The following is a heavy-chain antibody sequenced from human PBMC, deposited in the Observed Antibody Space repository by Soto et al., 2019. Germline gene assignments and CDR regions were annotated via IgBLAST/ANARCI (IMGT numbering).Heavy chain of an antibody. CDR3: AKDGVGYYDSSGYLDY. Sequence: QVQLVESGGGVVQPGRSLRLSCAASGFTFSSYGMHWVRQAPGKGLEWVAVISYDGSNKYYADSVKGRFTISRDNSKNTLDLQRNSLRAEDTAVYYCAKDGVGYYDSSGYLDYWGQGTLVTVSS. CDR1: GFTFSSYG. D-gene: IGHD3-22*01. V-gene: IGHV3-30*18. CDR2: ISYDGSNK. J-gene: IGHJ4*02.